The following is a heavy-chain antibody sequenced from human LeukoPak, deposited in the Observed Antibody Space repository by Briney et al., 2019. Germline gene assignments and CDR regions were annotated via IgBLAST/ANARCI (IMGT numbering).Heavy chain of an antibody. V-gene: IGHV3-30-3*02. J-gene: IGHJ3*02. CDR3: AKPAGSAPAHGAFDI. CDR2: ISYDGSNK. Sequence: GGSLRLSCAASGFTFSSYAMHWVRQAPGKGLEWVAVISYDGSNKYYADSVKGRFTISRDNSKNTLYLQMNSLRAEDTAVYYCAKPAGSAPAHGAFDIWGQGTMVTVSS. CDR1: GFTFSSYA.